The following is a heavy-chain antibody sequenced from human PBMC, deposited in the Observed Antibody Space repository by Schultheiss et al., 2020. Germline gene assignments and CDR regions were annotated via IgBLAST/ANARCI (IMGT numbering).Heavy chain of an antibody. CDR3: ATIGFRIGYHFFDY. Sequence: SETLSLTCTVSGGSISSGGYYWSWIRQPPGKGLEWIGSIYYSGSTYYNPSLKSRVTISVDTSKNQFSLKLSSVTAADTAVYYCATIGFRIGYHFFDYWGQGTLVTVSS. V-gene: IGHV4-39*01. D-gene: IGHD6-25*01. J-gene: IGHJ4*02. CDR2: IYYSGST. CDR1: GGSISSGGYY.